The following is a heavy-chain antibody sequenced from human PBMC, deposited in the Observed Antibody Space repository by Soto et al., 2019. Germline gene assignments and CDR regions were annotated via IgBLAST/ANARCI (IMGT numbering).Heavy chain of an antibody. CDR2: ISYDGSNK. J-gene: IGHJ4*02. CDR1: VFTVRNYA. CDR3: ARDLGNNYGSFAY. Sequence: GSLRLSCVASVFTVRNYAMNWVRQAPGKGLEWVAVISYDGSNKYYADSVKGRITISRDNSRNTLYLQMNNLRAEDTAMYYCARDLGNNYGSFAYWGQGTLVTVSS. D-gene: IGHD4-17*01. V-gene: IGHV3-30-3*01.